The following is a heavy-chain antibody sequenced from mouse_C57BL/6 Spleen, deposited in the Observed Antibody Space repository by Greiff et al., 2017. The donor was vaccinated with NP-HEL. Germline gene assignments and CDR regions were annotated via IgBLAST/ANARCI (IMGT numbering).Heavy chain of an antibody. V-gene: IGHV5-9-1*02. CDR2: ISSGGDYI. D-gene: IGHD4-1*01. Sequence: DVKLVESGAGLVKPGGSLKLSCAASGFTFSSYAMSWVRQTPEKRLEWVAYISSGGDYIYYADTVKGRFTISRDNARNTLYLQMSSLKSEDTAMYYCTRGRRPWEYYAMDYWGQGTSVTVSA. CDR1: GFTFSSYA. J-gene: IGHJ4*01. CDR3: TRGRRPWEYYAMDY.